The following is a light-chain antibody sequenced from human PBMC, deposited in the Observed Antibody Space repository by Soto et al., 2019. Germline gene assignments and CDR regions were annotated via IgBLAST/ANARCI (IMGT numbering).Light chain of an antibody. CDR2: NAS. Sequence: IQMTQSPSSSSASVGDRVTITCRASQGIRSDLGWYQQKPGEVPRLLIYNASTLQSGVPSRFSGSASGAVYTLPNSSLQPEESATYCCLHDYNYPQTFGQGTEVEIK. CDR3: LHDYNYPQT. CDR1: QGIRSD. V-gene: IGKV1-6*01. J-gene: IGKJ1*01.